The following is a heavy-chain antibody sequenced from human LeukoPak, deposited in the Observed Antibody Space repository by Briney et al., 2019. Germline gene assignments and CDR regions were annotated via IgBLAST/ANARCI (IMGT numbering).Heavy chain of an antibody. CDR3: ARGLYCSSTSCIREKNWFDP. J-gene: IGHJ5*02. CDR2: IYYSGST. D-gene: IGHD2-2*01. Sequence: SQTLSLTCTVSGGSISSGGYYWSWLRQHPGKGLEWIGYIYYSGSTYYNPSLKSRVTISVDTSKNQFSLKLSSVTAADTAVYYCARGLYCSSTSCIREKNWFDPWGQGTLVTASS. V-gene: IGHV4-31*03. CDR1: GGSISSGGYY.